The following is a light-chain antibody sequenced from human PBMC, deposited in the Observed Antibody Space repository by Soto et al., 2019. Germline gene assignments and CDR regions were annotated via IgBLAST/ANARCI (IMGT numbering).Light chain of an antibody. V-gene: IGKV1-5*01. CDR1: QSNNTW. Sequence: IQMTQSSSTLSATVREEVTITCRASQSNNTWPAWYPHKPGEAPKLLIYDASTLQTGVPSRFSGYSAWTEFTLTISSLGPDTFATYVCQQYDAFSPEGLAFGGGTKVDIK. CDR3: QQYDAFSPEGLA. J-gene: IGKJ4*01. CDR2: DAS.